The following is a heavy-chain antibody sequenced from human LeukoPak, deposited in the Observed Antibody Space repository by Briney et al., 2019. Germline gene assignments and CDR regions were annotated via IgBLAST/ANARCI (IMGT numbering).Heavy chain of an antibody. CDR3: ARKRHDSSGYHFDY. CDR1: GGSITSHY. J-gene: IGHJ4*02. CDR2: IYYSGTT. Sequence: SETLSLTCTVSGGSITSHYWSWFRQPPGKELEWIGYIYYSGTTDYNPSLKSRVTISLDTSRTQFSLKLDSVTAAGTAVYYCARKRHDSSGYHFDYWGQGTQVTVSS. D-gene: IGHD3-22*01. V-gene: IGHV4-59*11.